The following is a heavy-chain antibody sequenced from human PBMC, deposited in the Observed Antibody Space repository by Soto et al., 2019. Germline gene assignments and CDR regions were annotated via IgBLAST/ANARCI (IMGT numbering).Heavy chain of an antibody. V-gene: IGHV4-39*01. D-gene: IGHD3-22*01. J-gene: IGHJ6*02. CDR1: GCSISISSYY. CDR3: ARRLYYDSSGFEGGGMDV. CDR2: IYYSGST. Sequence: SHPLYLTCTVAGCSISISSYYWGWIRQPPAEGMEWIGSIYYSGSTNYNPSRKSRVTISVDTSKNQFSLKLSSVTAADTAVYYCARRLYYDSSGFEGGGMDVWGQGTTVT.